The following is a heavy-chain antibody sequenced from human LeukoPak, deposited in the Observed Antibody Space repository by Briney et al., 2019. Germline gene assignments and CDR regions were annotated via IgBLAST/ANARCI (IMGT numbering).Heavy chain of an antibody. Sequence: SVKVSCKASGGTFSSYAISWVRQAPGQGLEWMGGIIPIFGTANYAQKFQGRVTITADESTSTAYMELSSLRSEDTAVYYCARDRDYVWGSYRLDAFDIWGQGTMVTVSS. CDR1: GGTFSSYA. D-gene: IGHD3-16*02. J-gene: IGHJ3*02. CDR3: ARDRDYVWGSYRLDAFDI. CDR2: IIPIFGTA. V-gene: IGHV1-69*13.